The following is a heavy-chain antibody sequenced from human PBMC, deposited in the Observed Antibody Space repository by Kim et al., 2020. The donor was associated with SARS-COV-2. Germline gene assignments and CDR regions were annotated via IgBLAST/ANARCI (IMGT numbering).Heavy chain of an antibody. V-gene: IGHV3-21*01. CDR3: ASQARDYDSSGYYFLVY. CDR2: ISSSSSYI. Sequence: GGSLRLSCAASGFTFSSYSMNWVRQAPGKGLEWVSSISSSSSYIYYADSVKGRFTISRDNAKNSLYLQMNSLRAEDTAVYYCASQARDYDSSGYYFLVYWGQGTLVTVSS. D-gene: IGHD3-22*01. CDR1: GFTFSSYS. J-gene: IGHJ4*02.